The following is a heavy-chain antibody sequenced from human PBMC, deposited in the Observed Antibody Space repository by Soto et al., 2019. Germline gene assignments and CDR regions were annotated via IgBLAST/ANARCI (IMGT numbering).Heavy chain of an antibody. V-gene: IGHV3-23*01. CDR3: AKETPIYCSGGSCYSGAFDI. Sequence: GGSLRLSCAASGFTFSSYAMSWVRQAPGKGLEWVSAISGSGGSTYYADSVKGRFTISRDNSKNTLYLQMNSLRAEDTAVYYCAKETPIYCSGGSCYSGAFDIWGQGTVVTVSS. CDR2: ISGSGGST. D-gene: IGHD2-15*01. J-gene: IGHJ3*02. CDR1: GFTFSSYA.